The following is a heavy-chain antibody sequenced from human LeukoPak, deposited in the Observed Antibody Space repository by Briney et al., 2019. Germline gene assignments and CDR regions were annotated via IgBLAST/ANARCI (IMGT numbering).Heavy chain of an antibody. D-gene: IGHD6-25*01. CDR3: ARYSSAWFDP. J-gene: IGHJ5*02. V-gene: IGHV4-4*02. Sequence: SGTLSLTCAVSGGPISSTNWWSWVRPPPGKGLEWIGEIYHSGSTNYNPSLRSRITISVDKSKDQFSLRLSSVTAADTAVYNCARYSSAWFDPWGQGTLVTVSS. CDR2: IYHSGST. CDR1: GGPISSTNW.